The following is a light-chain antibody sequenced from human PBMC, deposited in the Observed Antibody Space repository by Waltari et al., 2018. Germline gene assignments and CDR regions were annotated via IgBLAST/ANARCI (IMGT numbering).Light chain of an antibody. CDR2: GAS. V-gene: IGKV1-39*01. Sequence: DIQMTQSPSSLSASVGDRVTITCRASQSISHYLNWYQQKPRKAPKLLMFGASSLQSGVPSRFSGSGSGTDFTLTINNLQPEDVATYYCQQSYSSPWTFGQGTRVEIK. CDR1: QSISHY. CDR3: QQSYSSPWT. J-gene: IGKJ1*01.